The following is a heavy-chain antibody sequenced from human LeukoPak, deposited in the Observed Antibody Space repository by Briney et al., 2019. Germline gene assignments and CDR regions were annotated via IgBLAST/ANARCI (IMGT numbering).Heavy chain of an antibody. Sequence: ASVKVSCKASGYTFTDYYIHWLRQAPGEGLEWMGWINPNNGGTDYAQKFEGRVTMTRDTSISTAYMDVSSLRSDDTAIYYCAKEYNSGYYSFDYWGQGALVTVPS. D-gene: IGHD3-22*01. CDR2: INPNNGGT. CDR1: GYTFTDYY. J-gene: IGHJ4*02. CDR3: AKEYNSGYYSFDY. V-gene: IGHV1-2*02.